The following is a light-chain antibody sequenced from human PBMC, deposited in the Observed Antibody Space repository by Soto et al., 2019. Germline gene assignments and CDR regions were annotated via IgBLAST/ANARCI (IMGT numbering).Light chain of an antibody. V-gene: IGLV2-14*01. J-gene: IGLJ2*01. Sequence: QSVLTQPASVSGSPGQSITISCTGTSSDVGGYNYVSWYQQHPGKAPKPMIYDVSNRPSGVSNRFSASKSGNTASLTISGLLAEDEADYYCSSYTSSSTVVFGGGTKLTVL. CDR2: DVS. CDR1: SSDVGGYNY. CDR3: SSYTSSSTVV.